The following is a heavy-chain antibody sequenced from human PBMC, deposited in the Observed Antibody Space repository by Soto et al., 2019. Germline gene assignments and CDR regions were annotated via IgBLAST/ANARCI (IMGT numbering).Heavy chain of an antibody. Sequence: ASVKVSCKASGYTFTTYGISWVRQAPGQGLEWMGWINTDNGNTNYSQNFQGRVTITADTSASTAYMELSSLRSEDTAVYYCARDLGGWPDYWGQGTLVTVSS. D-gene: IGHD2-15*01. CDR1: GYTFTTYG. V-gene: IGHV1-18*01. CDR3: ARDLGGWPDY. CDR2: INTDNGNT. J-gene: IGHJ4*02.